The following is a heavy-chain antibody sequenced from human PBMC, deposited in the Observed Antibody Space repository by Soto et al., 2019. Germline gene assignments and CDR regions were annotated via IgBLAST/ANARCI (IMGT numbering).Heavy chain of an antibody. CDR2: ISGSGSST. D-gene: IGHD3-9*01. CDR1: GVSFGVSG. V-gene: IGHV3-23*01. J-gene: IGHJ4*02. CDR3: AKDPPNMLTGYLQPTAFGS. Sequence: PGGSLRLSCAASGVSFGVSGMSWVRQCPGKGLEWVSSISGSGSSTYYADSVKGRFTISRDNSKNTLSLQMNSLRAEDTALYFCAKDPPNMLTGYLQPTAFGSWGQGPLVTVSS.